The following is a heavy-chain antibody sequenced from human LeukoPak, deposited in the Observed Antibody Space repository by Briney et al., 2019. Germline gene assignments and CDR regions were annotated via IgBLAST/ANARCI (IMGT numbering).Heavy chain of an antibody. D-gene: IGHD2-21*01. V-gene: IGHV4-31*03. CDR1: GGSISSGGYY. CDR2: IYYSGST. J-gene: IGHJ6*04. CDR3: ARATYSAAAGVLDV. Sequence: SQTLSLTCTVSGGSISSGGYYWSWIRQHPGKGLEWIGYIYYSGSTYYNPSLKSRVTISVDTSKNQFSLKLSSVTAADTAVYYCARATYSAAAGVLDVWGKGTTVTVSS.